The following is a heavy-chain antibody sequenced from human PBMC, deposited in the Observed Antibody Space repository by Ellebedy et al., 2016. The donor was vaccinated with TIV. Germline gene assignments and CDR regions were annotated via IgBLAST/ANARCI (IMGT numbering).Heavy chain of an antibody. J-gene: IGHJ6*02. Sequence: GESLKISCKGSGYSFRNFWLTWVRQMPGKGLEWMGKIDPSDSYTNYNPSFQGHVTISVDKSISTAYLQWSSLKASDTAMYYCALLYTGYDSDHYYYHGLDVWGQGTTVTVSS. V-gene: IGHV5-10-1*01. D-gene: IGHD5-12*01. CDR3: ALLYTGYDSDHYYYHGLDV. CDR1: GYSFRNFW. CDR2: IDPSDSYT.